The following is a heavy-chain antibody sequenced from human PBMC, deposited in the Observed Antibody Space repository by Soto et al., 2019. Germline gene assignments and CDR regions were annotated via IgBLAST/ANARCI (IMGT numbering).Heavy chain of an antibody. CDR3: VKDNCSGGSCYYYYGMDV. V-gene: IGHV3-64D*06. Sequence: GGSLRLSCSASGFTFSSYAMHWVRQAPGKGLEYVSAISSNGGSTYYADSVKGRFTISRDNSKNTLYLQMSSLRAEDTAVYYCVKDNCSGGSCYYYYGMDVWGQGTTVTVSS. D-gene: IGHD2-15*01. CDR1: GFTFSSYA. CDR2: ISSNGGST. J-gene: IGHJ6*02.